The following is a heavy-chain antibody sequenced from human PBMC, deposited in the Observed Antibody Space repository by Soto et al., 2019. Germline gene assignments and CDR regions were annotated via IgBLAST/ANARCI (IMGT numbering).Heavy chain of an antibody. V-gene: IGHV4-31*03. CDR1: GGSISSGGYY. J-gene: IGHJ4*02. CDR2: IYYSGST. Sequence: QVQLQESGPGLVKPLQTLSLTCTVSGGSISSGGYYWNWIRQHPGKGLEWIGYIYYSGSTYYNPSLKSRVTISVDTSKNQFSLKLSSVTAADTAVYYCALRLGDPGRLYFDYWGQGTLVTVSS. CDR3: ALRLGDPGRLYFDY. D-gene: IGHD3-16*01.